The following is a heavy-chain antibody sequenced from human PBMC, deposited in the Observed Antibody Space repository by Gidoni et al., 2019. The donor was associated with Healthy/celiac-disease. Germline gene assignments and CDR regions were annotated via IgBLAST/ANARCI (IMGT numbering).Heavy chain of an antibody. CDR3: AARDRNDYGDRHLDAFDI. V-gene: IGHV1-46*03. J-gene: IGHJ3*02. Sequence: QVQLVQSGAEVKKPGASVKVSCKASGYTFTSYYMHWVRQAPGQGLEWMGIINPSGGSTSYAQNFQGRVTMTRDTSTSTVYMELSSLRSEDTAVYYCAARDRNDYGDRHLDAFDIWGQGTMVTVSS. CDR1: GYTFTSYY. D-gene: IGHD4-17*01. CDR2: INPSGGST.